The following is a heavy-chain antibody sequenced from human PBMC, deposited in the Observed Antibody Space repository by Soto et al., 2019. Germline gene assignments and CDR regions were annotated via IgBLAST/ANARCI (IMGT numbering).Heavy chain of an antibody. CDR2: INPNSGGT. D-gene: IGHD3-10*01. J-gene: IGHJ6*03. CDR1: GYTFTGYY. V-gene: IGHV1-2*04. Sequence: ASVKVSCKASGYTFTGYYMHWVRQAPGQGLEWMGWINPNSGGTNYAQKFQGWVTMTRDTSISTAYMELSRLRSDDTAVYYCVRGFYGSGSYIHYYYYMDVWGKGTTVTVSS. CDR3: VRGFYGSGSYIHYYYYMDV.